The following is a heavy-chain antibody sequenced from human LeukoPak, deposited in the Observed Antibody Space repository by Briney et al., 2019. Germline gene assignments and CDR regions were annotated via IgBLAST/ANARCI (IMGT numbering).Heavy chain of an antibody. CDR1: GYTFTSYY. J-gene: IGHJ4*02. V-gene: IGHV1-2*02. Sequence: ASVKVSCKASGYTFTSYYMHWVRQAPGQGLEWMGWINPNSGGTNYAQKFQGRVTMTRDTSISTAYMELSRLRSDDTAVYYCARDLDGMATTLNFDYWGQGTLVTVSS. D-gene: IGHD5-24*01. CDR2: INPNSGGT. CDR3: ARDLDGMATTLNFDY.